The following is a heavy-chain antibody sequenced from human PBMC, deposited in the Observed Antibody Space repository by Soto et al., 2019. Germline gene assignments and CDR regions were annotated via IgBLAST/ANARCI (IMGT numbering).Heavy chain of an antibody. CDR2: ISWNSGSI. V-gene: IGHV3-9*01. D-gene: IGHD5-12*01. Sequence: GGSLRLSCAASGFTFDDYAMHWVRQAPGKGLEWVSGISWNSGSIGYADSVKGRFTISRDNAKNSLYLQMNSLRAEDTALYYCATGGYDTLSFDYWGQGTLVTVSS. J-gene: IGHJ4*02. CDR1: GFTFDDYA. CDR3: ATGGYDTLSFDY.